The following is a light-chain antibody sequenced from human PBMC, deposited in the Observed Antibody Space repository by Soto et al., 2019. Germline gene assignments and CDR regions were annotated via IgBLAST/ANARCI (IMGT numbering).Light chain of an antibody. CDR1: QTISSR. V-gene: IGKV1-39*01. CDR3: QQSHSRVT. J-gene: IGKJ1*01. Sequence: DIQVAQPPSSLSASVGDSVTISCRASQTISSRLSWHQQEPGKAPILLIYAASRLQSGVPSRFTGSGSGTDFTLTISGLQPEDFATYYCQQSHSRVTFGQGTKVDNK. CDR2: AAS.